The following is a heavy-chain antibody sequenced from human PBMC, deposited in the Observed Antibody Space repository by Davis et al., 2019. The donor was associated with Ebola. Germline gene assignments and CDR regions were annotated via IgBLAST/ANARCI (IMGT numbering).Heavy chain of an antibody. V-gene: IGHV3-7*03. CDR3: AKDGWLDYYDGLTY. Sequence: PGGSLRLSCAASGFTFSNYWMSWVRQAPGKGLEWVASIKSHGGETYYVDSVKGRFTISRDNAKKTVHLQRNSLRAEDTALYFCAKDGWLDYYDGLTYWGQGALVTVSS. D-gene: IGHD3-22*01. J-gene: IGHJ4*02. CDR2: IKSHGGET. CDR1: GFTFSNYW.